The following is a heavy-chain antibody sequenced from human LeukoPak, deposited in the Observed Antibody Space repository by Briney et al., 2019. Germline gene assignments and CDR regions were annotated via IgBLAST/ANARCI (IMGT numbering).Heavy chain of an antibody. CDR2: INHSGST. CDR3: ARGGGIVVVPAASPFDY. CDR1: GGSFSGYY. J-gene: IGHJ4*02. D-gene: IGHD2-2*01. Sequence: SETLSLTCAVYGGSFSGYYWSWIRQPPGKGLEWIGEINHSGSTNYNPSLKSRVTISVDTSKNQFSLKLSSVTAADTAVYYRARGGGIVVVPAASPFDYWGQGTLVTVSS. V-gene: IGHV4-34*01.